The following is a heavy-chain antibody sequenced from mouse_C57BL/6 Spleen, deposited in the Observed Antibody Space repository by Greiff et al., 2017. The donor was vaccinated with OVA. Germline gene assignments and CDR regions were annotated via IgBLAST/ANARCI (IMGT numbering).Heavy chain of an antibody. D-gene: IGHD1-1*01. CDR2: INPNNGGT. CDR1: GYTFTDYN. CDR3: AIYYYGSSFAY. Sequence: SGPELVKPGASVKMSCKASGYTFTDYNMHWVKQSHGKSLEWIGYINPNNGGTSYNQKFKGKATLTVNKSSSTAYMELRSLTSEDSAVYYCAIYYYGSSFAYWGQGTLVTVSA. J-gene: IGHJ3*01. V-gene: IGHV1-22*01.